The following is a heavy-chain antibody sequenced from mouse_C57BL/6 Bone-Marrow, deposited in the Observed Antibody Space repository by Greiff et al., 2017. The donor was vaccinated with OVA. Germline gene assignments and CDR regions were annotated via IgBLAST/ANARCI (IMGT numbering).Heavy chain of an antibody. V-gene: IGHV1-77*01. CDR1: GYTFTDYY. J-gene: IGHJ4*01. D-gene: IGHD2-1*01. CDR2: IGRGSGST. Sequence: QVQLQQSGAELVKPGASVKISCKASGYTFTDYYINWVKQRPGQGLEWIGKIGRGSGSTYYNEKFKGKATLTADKSSSTAYMQLSSLTSEDSAVYFCARSGGNHMRGRGAMDYWGQGTSVTVSS. CDR3: ARSGGNHMRGRGAMDY.